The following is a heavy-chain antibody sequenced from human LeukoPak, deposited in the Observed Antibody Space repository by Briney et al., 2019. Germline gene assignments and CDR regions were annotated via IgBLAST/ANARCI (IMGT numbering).Heavy chain of an antibody. Sequence: PSETLSLTCAVYGGSFSGYYWSWIRQPPGKGLEWIGEINHSGSTNYNPSLKSRVTISVDTSKNQFSLKLSSVTAAGTAVYYCARGRGPARSMVRGVITRYYFDYWGQGTLVTVSS. CDR1: GGSFSGYY. CDR2: INHSGST. CDR3: ARGRGPARSMVRGVITRYYFDY. J-gene: IGHJ4*02. D-gene: IGHD3-10*01. V-gene: IGHV4-34*01.